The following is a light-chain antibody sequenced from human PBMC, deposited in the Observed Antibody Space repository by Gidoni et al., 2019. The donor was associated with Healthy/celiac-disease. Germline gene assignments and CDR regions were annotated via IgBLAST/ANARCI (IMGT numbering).Light chain of an antibody. V-gene: IGKV1D-13*01. J-gene: IGKJ4*01. CDR3: QQFNNYPLTT. CDR2: DAS. CDR1: QGISSA. Sequence: AIQLTQSPSSLSASVGDRVTITCRASQGISSALAWYQQKPGKAPKLLIYDASSLESGVPSRFSGSGSGTDFTLTISSLQPEDFATYYCQQFNNYPLTTFXGXTKVEIK.